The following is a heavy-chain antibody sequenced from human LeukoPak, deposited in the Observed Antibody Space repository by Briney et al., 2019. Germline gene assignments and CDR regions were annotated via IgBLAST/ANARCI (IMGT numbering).Heavy chain of an antibody. CDR2: ISSSSSYI. D-gene: IGHD2-21*02. V-gene: IGHV3-21*01. J-gene: IGHJ3*02. Sequence: GGSLRLSCAASGFTFSSYSMNWVRQAPGKGLEWVSSISSSSSYIYYADSVKGRFTISRDNAKNSLYLQMNSLRAEDTAVYYCARDFAYCGGDCRTGAFDIWGQGTMVTVSS. CDR1: GFTFSSYS. CDR3: ARDFAYCGGDCRTGAFDI.